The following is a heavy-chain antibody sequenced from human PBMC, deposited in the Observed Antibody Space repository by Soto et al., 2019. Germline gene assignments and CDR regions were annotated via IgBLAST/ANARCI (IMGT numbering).Heavy chain of an antibody. D-gene: IGHD3-3*01. V-gene: IGHV3-30-3*01. Sequence: QVQLVESGGGVVQPGRSLRLSCAASGFTFSSYAMHWVRQAPGKGLEWVAVISYDGSNKYYADSVKGRFTISRDNSKNTLYLQMNSLRAEDTAVYYCARDPLIFFGVVIIYYYYYGMDVWGQGTTVTVSS. CDR1: GFTFSSYA. CDR3: ARDPLIFFGVVIIYYYYYGMDV. J-gene: IGHJ6*02. CDR2: ISYDGSNK.